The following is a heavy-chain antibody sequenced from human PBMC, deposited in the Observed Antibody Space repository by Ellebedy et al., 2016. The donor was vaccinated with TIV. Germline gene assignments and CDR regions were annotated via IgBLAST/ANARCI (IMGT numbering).Heavy chain of an antibody. J-gene: IGHJ6*03. CDR3: AKCGEDHVVWLNFYSMDV. V-gene: IGHV3-23*01. D-gene: IGHD3-3*01. CDR2: ISGSAGSA. Sequence: GESLKISXAASGFTFSSYAMSWVRQAPGKGLEWVSAISGSAGSAYYADSVKGRFTVSRDNSKNTLYLQVNYLRAEDTAVYYCAKCGEDHVVWLNFYSMDVWGKGTTVTVSS. CDR1: GFTFSSYA.